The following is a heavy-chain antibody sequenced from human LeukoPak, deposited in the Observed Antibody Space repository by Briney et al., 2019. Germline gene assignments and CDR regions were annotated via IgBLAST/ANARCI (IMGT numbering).Heavy chain of an antibody. CDR3: ARGGYYDFWSGYANNWFDP. J-gene: IGHJ5*02. D-gene: IGHD3-3*01. Sequence: GASVKVSCKASGYTFTSYDINWVRQATGQGLEWMGWMNPNSGNTGYAQKFQGRVTITRNTSISTAYMELSSLRSEDTAVYYCARGGYYDFWSGYANNWFDPWGQGTLVTVSS. V-gene: IGHV1-8*03. CDR1: GYTFTSYD. CDR2: MNPNSGNT.